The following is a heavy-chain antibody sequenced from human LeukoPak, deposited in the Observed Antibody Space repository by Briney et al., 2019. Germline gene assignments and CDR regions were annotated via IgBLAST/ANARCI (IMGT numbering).Heavy chain of an antibody. V-gene: IGHV4-59*01. CDR2: IYYSGST. D-gene: IGHD6-19*01. CDR1: GGSFSGYY. CDR3: ARAYSGWYFDY. Sequence: SETLSLTCAVYGGSFSGYYWSWIRQPPGKGLEWIGYIYYSGSTNYNPSLKSRVTISVDTSKNQFSLKLSSVTAADTAVYYCARAYSGWYFDYWGQGTLVTVSS. J-gene: IGHJ4*02.